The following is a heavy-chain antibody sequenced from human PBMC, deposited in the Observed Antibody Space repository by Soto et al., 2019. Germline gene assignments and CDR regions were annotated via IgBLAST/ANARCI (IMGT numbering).Heavy chain of an antibody. CDR3: AGEDFYGSGRPYELIRTYYYYYGMDV. Sequence: QVQLVQSGAEVKKPGASVKVSCKASGYTFTSYGISWVRQAPGQGLEWMGWISAYNGNTNYAQKLQGRVTMTTDTSTSPAYMELRGLRSDDTAVYYCAGEDFYGSGRPYELIRTYYYYYGMDVWGQGTTVTVSS. D-gene: IGHD3-10*01. V-gene: IGHV1-18*01. CDR2: ISAYNGNT. CDR1: GYTFTSYG. J-gene: IGHJ6*02.